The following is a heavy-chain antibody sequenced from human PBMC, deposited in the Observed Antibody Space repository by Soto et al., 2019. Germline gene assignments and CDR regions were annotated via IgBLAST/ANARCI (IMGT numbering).Heavy chain of an antibody. V-gene: IGHV4-39*01. D-gene: IGHD6-6*01. CDR2: IYYDGST. Sequence: TLSLTCTVSGASISSGTFYWGWIRQPPGKGLESIANIYYDGSTYYNPSLKSRVTISLDTSKNQFSLKLSSVTAADTAVYYCARSYIVPRILMYPYDYWGPGTLVTVSS. J-gene: IGHJ4*02. CDR1: GASISSGTFY. CDR3: ARSYIVPRILMYPYDY.